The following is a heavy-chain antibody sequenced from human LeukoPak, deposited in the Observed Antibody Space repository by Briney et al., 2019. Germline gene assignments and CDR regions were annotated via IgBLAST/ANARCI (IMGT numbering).Heavy chain of an antibody. D-gene: IGHD2-15*01. CDR2: ISWDGGST. V-gene: IGHV3-43*01. CDR3: AKSRGGGSNRGDIDY. J-gene: IGHJ4*02. CDR1: GFTFDDYT. Sequence: GGSLRLSCAASGFTFDDYTMHWVRQAPGKGLEWVSLISWDGGSTYYADSVKGRFTISRDNSKNSLYLQMNSLRTEDTALYYCAKSRGGGSNRGDIDYWGQGTLVTVSS.